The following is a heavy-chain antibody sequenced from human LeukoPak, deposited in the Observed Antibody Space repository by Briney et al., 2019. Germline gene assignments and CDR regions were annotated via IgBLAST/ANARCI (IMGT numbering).Heavy chain of an antibody. D-gene: IGHD6-19*01. J-gene: IGHJ5*02. V-gene: IGHV1-2*02. Sequence: ASVKVSCKASGYIFTGYCMHWVRQAPGQGLEWTGWINPNSGGTVYAQKFQGRVTMTRDMSISTAYMELNRLKSDDTAMYYCARGRGGCGGSNWFDPWGQGTLVTVSS. CDR2: INPNSGGT. CDR1: GYIFTGYC. CDR3: ARGRGGCGGSNWFDP.